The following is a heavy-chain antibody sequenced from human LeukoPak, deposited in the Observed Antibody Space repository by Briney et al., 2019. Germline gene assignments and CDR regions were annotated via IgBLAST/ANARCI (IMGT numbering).Heavy chain of an antibody. CDR1: GGTFSSYA. Sequence: SVKVSCKASGGTFSSYAISWVRQAPGQGLEWMGRIIPIFGIANYAQKFQGRVTITADKSTSTAYMELGSLRSEDTAVYYCARVRGGGPDAFDIWGQGTMVTVSS. J-gene: IGHJ3*02. CDR3: ARVRGGGPDAFDI. CDR2: IIPIFGIA. V-gene: IGHV1-69*04. D-gene: IGHD2-15*01.